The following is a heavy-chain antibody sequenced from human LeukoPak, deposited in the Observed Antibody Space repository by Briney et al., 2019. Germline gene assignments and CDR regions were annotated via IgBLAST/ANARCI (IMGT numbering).Heavy chain of an antibody. V-gene: IGHV1-2*06. CDR2: INPNSGDT. Sequence: EASVKVSCKTSGYTFTGYHMHWVRQAPGQGLEWMGRINPNSGDTNYAQKFQGRVTMTRDTSISTAYMELSRLTSDDTAMYYCARDRRGITMVRGPSEYWGQGTLVTVSS. CDR3: ARDRRGITMVRGPSEY. D-gene: IGHD3-10*01. J-gene: IGHJ4*02. CDR1: GYTFTGYH.